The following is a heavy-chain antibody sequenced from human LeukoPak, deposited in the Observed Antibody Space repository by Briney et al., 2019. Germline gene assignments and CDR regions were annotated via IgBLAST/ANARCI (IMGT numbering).Heavy chain of an antibody. J-gene: IGHJ5*02. CDR1: GGSISSYY. D-gene: IGHD4-11*01. V-gene: IGHV4-59*01. CDR3: ARVSTVTTSGWFDP. CDR2: IYYSGST. Sequence: SETLSLTCTVSGGSISSYYWSWIRQPPGKGLEWIGYIYYSGSTNYNPSLKSRVTISVDASKNQFSLKLSSVTAADTAVYYCARVSTVTTSGWFDPWGQGTPVTVSS.